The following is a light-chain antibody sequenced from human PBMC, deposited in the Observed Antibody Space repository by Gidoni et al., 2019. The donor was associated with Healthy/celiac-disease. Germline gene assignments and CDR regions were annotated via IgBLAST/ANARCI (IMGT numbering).Light chain of an antibody. CDR3: QQSYSTPLT. Sequence: DIQMTQSPSSLSASVGARVTITCRASQSISSYLNWYQQKPGKAPKLLIYAASSLQSGNPSRFSGSGSGTDFTLTISSLHPEDFATYYCQQSYSTPLTFGGGTKVEIK. CDR2: AAS. V-gene: IGKV1-39*01. J-gene: IGKJ4*01. CDR1: QSISSY.